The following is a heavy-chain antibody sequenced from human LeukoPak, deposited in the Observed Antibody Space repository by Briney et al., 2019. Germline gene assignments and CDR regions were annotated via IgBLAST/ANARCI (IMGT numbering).Heavy chain of an antibody. J-gene: IGHJ4*02. CDR1: GYSFTSYW. V-gene: IGHV5-51*01. CDR3: ARRIAVAGALVDY. Sequence: GESLQISCKGSGYSFTSYWIGWVRQLPGKGLEWMGIIYPGDSDTRYSPSFQGQVTISADKSISTAYLQWSSLKASDTAMYYCARRIAVAGALVDYWGQGTLVTVSS. CDR2: IYPGDSDT. D-gene: IGHD6-19*01.